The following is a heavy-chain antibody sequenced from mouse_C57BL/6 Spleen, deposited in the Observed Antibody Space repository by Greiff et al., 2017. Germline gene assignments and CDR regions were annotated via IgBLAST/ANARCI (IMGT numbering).Heavy chain of an antibody. V-gene: IGHV1-82*01. CDR1: GYAFSSSW. J-gene: IGHJ2*01. CDR3: ARWGNYYFDY. D-gene: IGHD2-1*01. CDR2: IYPGDGDT. Sequence: VKLQESGPELVKPGASVKISCKASGYAFSSSWMNWVKQRPGKGLEWIGRIYPGDGDTNYNGKFKGKATLTADKSSSTAYMQLSSLTSEDSAVYFCARWGNYYFDYWGQGTTLTVSS.